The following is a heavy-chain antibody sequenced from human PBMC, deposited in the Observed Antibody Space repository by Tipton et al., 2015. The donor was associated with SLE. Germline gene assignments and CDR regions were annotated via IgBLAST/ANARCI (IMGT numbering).Heavy chain of an antibody. CDR1: GGSFSGYY. J-gene: IGHJ3*02. V-gene: IGHV4-34*01. D-gene: IGHD3-3*01. CDR2: INHSGST. Sequence: TLSLTCAVYGGSFSGYYWSWIRQPPGKGLEWIGEINHSGSTNYNPSLKSRVTMSVDTSKNQFSLKLSSVTAADTAVYYCARGPLWSGPPDAFDIWGQGTMVTVSS. CDR3: ARGPLWSGPPDAFDI.